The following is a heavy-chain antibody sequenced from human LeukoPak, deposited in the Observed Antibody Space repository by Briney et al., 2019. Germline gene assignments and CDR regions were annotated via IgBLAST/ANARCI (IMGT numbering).Heavy chain of an antibody. CDR2: IRSKANSYAT. Sequence: GGSLEVSCAASGFTFSGSAMHWVRQASGKGLEWVGRIRSKANSYATAYAASVKGRFTTSRDDSKNTAYLQMNSLKTEDTAVYYCITGGMDVWGQGTTVTVSS. CDR1: GFTFSGSA. D-gene: IGHD3-10*01. CDR3: ITGGMDV. V-gene: IGHV3-73*01. J-gene: IGHJ6*02.